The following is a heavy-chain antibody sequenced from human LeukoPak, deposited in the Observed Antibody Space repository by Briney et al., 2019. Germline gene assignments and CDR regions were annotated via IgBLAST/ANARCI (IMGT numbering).Heavy chain of an antibody. D-gene: IGHD6-13*01. J-gene: IGHJ4*02. Sequence: PGGSLRLSCTASGFTFSSHAMNWVRQAPGKGLEWVSGITGSGDNTYYADSVKGRFTISRDNSKNTLYLQMNSLRAEDTAVYYCAKDPIAAAGTVDGAVRDDYWGQGTLVTVSS. V-gene: IGHV3-23*01. CDR1: GFTFSSHA. CDR3: AKDPIAAAGTVDGAVRDDY. CDR2: ITGSGDNT.